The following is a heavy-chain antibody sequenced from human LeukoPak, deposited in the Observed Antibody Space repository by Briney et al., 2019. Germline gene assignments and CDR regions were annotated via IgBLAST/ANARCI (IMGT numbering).Heavy chain of an antibody. CDR2: IYGDGST. J-gene: IGHJ4*02. V-gene: IGHV3-53*01. Sequence: QTGGSLRLSCLVSGFSVSHNYVSWVRQAPGKGLEWVSNIYGDGSTNYAGSVRGRFTISRDNAMDSLYLQMNSLRAEDTSVYYCVSGPSTLFNYWGQGTLVTVSS. CDR3: VSGPSTLFNY. CDR1: GFSVSHNY. D-gene: IGHD2-2*01.